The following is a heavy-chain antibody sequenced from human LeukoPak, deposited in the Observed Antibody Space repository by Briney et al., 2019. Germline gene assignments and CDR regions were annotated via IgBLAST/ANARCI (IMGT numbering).Heavy chain of an antibody. Sequence: ASVKVSCKASGYTFTGSYIHWVRQAPGQGLEWMGWINPNSGATKYAQKFQGRVTMTRDTSISTAYMELDRLRSDDTAVYYCARARGYSGYDYSFWGQGTLVTVSS. D-gene: IGHD5-12*01. CDR3: ARARGYSGYDYSF. V-gene: IGHV1-2*02. J-gene: IGHJ1*01. CDR1: GYTFTGSY. CDR2: INPNSGAT.